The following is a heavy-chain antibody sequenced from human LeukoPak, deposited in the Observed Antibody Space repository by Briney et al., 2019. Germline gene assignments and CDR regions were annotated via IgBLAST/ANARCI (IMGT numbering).Heavy chain of an antibody. CDR3: AKVDFEGATWGGLFDY. Sequence: GGSLRLSCAASGFTFSGSAMHWVRQASGKGLEWVGRIRSKANSYATAYAASVKGRFTISRDDSKNTAYLQMNSLRAEDTAVYYCAKVDFEGATWGGLFDYWGQGTLVTVSS. V-gene: IGHV3-73*01. J-gene: IGHJ4*02. D-gene: IGHD1-26*01. CDR2: IRSKANSYAT. CDR1: GFTFSGSA.